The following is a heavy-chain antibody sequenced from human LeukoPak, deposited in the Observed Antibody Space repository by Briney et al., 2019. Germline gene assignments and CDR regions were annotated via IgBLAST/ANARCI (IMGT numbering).Heavy chain of an antibody. CDR2: IWYDGSNK. D-gene: IGHD6-19*01. V-gene: IGHV3-33*01. Sequence: GGSLRLSCAASGFTFSSYGMHWVRQAPGKGLEWVAVIWYDGSNKYYADSVKGRFTISRDNSKNTLYLQMNSLRAEDAAVYYCARDSSGWYFGHDAFDIWGQGTMVTVSS. CDR1: GFTFSSYG. CDR3: ARDSSGWYFGHDAFDI. J-gene: IGHJ3*02.